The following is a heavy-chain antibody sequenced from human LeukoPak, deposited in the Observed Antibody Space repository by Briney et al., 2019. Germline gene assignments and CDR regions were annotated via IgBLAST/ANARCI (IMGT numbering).Heavy chain of an antibody. CDR1: GFVFNSFG. J-gene: IGHJ4*02. D-gene: IGHD6-6*01. CDR3: AKNSRGLPARPAFDS. Sequence: GGSQRLSCAASGFVFNSFGMHWVRQAPGKGLEWVAFIHYDGTNKYYTDSVRGRFTISRDNSENTLYLQMSSLRPEDTAIYYCAKNSRGLPARPAFDSWGQGTLVTVSS. V-gene: IGHV3-30*02. CDR2: IHYDGTNK.